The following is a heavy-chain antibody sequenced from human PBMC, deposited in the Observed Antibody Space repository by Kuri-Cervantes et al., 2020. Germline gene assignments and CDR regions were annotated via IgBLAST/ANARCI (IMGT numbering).Heavy chain of an antibody. Sequence: GGSLRLSCVASGFTFSSYWMNWVRQAPGKGLEWVAIIKQDGSARYYADSVKGRFTISRDNSKNSLYLQMNSLRTEDTALYYCAKDIEGSSGCLDYWGQGTLVTVSS. D-gene: IGHD3-22*01. CDR1: GFTFSSYW. V-gene: IGHV3-7*03. J-gene: IGHJ4*02. CDR2: IKQDGSAR. CDR3: AKDIEGSSGCLDY.